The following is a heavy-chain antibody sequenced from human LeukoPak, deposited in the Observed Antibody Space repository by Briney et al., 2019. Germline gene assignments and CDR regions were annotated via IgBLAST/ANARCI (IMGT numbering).Heavy chain of an antibody. CDR3: AKDRYSSSWYGNYYFDY. J-gene: IGHJ4*02. CDR2: ISGSGGST. V-gene: IGHV3-23*01. CDR1: GFTFSSYA. Sequence: GGSLRLSCAASGFTFSSYAMSWFRPAPGKGLDWVSAISGSGGSTYYADSVKGRFTISRDNSKNTLYLQMNSLRAEDTAVYYCAKDRYSSSWYGNYYFDYWGQGTLVTVSS. D-gene: IGHD6-13*01.